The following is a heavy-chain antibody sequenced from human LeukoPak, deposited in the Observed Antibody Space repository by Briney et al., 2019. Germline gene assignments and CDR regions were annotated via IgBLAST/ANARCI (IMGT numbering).Heavy chain of an antibody. D-gene: IGHD2-2*01. Sequence: ATVKISCKTSGYNFIANSIHWVRQAPGKGLEWMGWINPNSGGTNYAQKFQGRVTMTGDTSISTAYMELSSLMSDDTAVYYCARAIRNQLLSEYWGQGTLVTVSS. J-gene: IGHJ4*02. CDR3: ARAIRNQLLSEY. CDR1: GYNFIANS. V-gene: IGHV1-2*02. CDR2: INPNSGGT.